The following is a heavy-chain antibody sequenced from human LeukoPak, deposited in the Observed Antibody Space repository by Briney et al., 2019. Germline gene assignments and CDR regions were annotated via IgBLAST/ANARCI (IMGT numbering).Heavy chain of an antibody. D-gene: IGHD1-20*01. V-gene: IGHV3-23*01. CDR1: GFTFSSYA. J-gene: IGHJ6*02. Sequence: GGSLRLSCAASGFTFSSYAMSWVRQAPGKGLEWVSAISGSGGSTYYADAVKGRFTISRDNSKNTLYMQMNSLRAEDTAVYYCANAYNWNLSYCSYYGMDVWGQGTTVTVSS. CDR2: ISGSGGST. CDR3: ANAYNWNLSYCSYYGMDV.